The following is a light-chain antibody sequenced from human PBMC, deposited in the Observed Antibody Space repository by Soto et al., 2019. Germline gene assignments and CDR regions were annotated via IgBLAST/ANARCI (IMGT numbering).Light chain of an antibody. CDR1: SSDVGGNNY. Sequence: QSVLTQPASVSGSPGQSVTISGTGTSSDVGGNNYVSWYQQHPGKAPKLMIYDVSNRPSGVSNRFSGSKSGNTASLTISGLQAEDEADYYCSSYTSSSTRVFGGGTKLTVL. CDR3: SSYTSSSTRV. V-gene: IGLV2-14*01. CDR2: DVS. J-gene: IGLJ2*01.